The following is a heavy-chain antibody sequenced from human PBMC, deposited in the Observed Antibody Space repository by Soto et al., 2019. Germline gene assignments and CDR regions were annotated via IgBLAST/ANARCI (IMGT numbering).Heavy chain of an antibody. V-gene: IGHV1-18*01. CDR2: ISAYNGNI. CDR3: TRDRAVGLVDY. CDR1: GYTFTSYG. Sequence: QVQLVQSGAEVKKPGASVKVSCKASGYTFTSYGISWVRQAPGQGLEWMGWISAYNGNIKNAQKLQGRATMTTDTSTSTAYMELRSPRSDDTAVYYCTRDRAVGLVDYWGQGTLATVSS. D-gene: IGHD6-19*01. J-gene: IGHJ4*02.